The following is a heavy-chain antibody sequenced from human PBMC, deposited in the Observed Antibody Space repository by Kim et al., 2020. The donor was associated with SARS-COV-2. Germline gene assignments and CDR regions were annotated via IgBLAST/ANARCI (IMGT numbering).Heavy chain of an antibody. CDR3: AHRRPPPKNYDLWSSYSDPSSYFDS. D-gene: IGHD3-3*01. J-gene: IGHJ4*02. Sequence: SGPTLVNPTQTLTLTCTFSGFSLSTSGVGVGWIRQPPGNALEWLALIYWDDDKLYSPSLKSKLTITKDTTKNQVVLTMTNMDPVDTATYYCAHRRPPPKNYDLWSSYSDPSSYFDSWGPGTLVSVSS. CDR2: IYWDDDK. CDR1: GFSLSTSGVG. V-gene: IGHV2-5*02.